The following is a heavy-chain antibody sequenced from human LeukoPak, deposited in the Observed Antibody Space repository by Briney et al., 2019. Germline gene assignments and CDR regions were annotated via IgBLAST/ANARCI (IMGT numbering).Heavy chain of an antibody. Sequence: ASETLSLTCTVSGGSISSSSHYWGWIRQPPGKGLEWIGYIYYSGSTNYNPSLKSRVTISVDTSKNQFSLKLSSVTAADTAVYYCARSAERIAAAGTLTSEYFQHWGQGTLVTVSS. CDR1: GGSISSSSHY. CDR2: IYYSGST. CDR3: ARSAERIAAAGTLTSEYFQH. J-gene: IGHJ1*01. D-gene: IGHD6-13*01. V-gene: IGHV4-61*05.